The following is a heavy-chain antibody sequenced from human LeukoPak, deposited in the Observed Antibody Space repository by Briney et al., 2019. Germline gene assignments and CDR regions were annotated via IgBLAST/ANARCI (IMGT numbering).Heavy chain of an antibody. V-gene: IGHV1-18*04. CDR3: ARGDTFLPTHYFDP. CDR2: VSAYNGKT. D-gene: IGHD2/OR15-2a*01. Sequence: ASVKLSCTASGYTFTSYYVHWVRQAPGQGLEWMGWVSAYNGKTHYAQSLQDRVTMTTDTSTSTVYMELRSLRSDDTALYYCARGDTFLPTHYFDPWGQGTLVTVSS. J-gene: IGHJ5*02. CDR1: GYTFTSYY.